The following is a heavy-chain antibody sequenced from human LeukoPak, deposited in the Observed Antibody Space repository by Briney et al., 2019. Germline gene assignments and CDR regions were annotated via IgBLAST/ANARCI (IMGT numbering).Heavy chain of an antibody. CDR2: IYHSGST. D-gene: IGHD4-17*01. CDR3: ARGNDYGDYGGWFDP. Sequence: SETLSLTCAVSGGSISSGGYSWSWIRQPPGKGLEWIGYIYHSGSTYYNPSLKGRVTISVDRSKNQFSLKLSSVTAADTAVYYCARGNDYGDYGGWFDPWGQGTLVTVSS. CDR1: GGSISSGGYS. J-gene: IGHJ5*02. V-gene: IGHV4-30-2*01.